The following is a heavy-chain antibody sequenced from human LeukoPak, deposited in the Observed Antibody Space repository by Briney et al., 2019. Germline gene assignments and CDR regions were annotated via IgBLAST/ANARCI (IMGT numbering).Heavy chain of an antibody. J-gene: IGHJ4*02. Sequence: SETLSLICAVYGGSFSGYYWSWIRQPPGKGLEWIGSIYHSGSTYYNPSLKSRVTISVDTSKNQFSLKLSSVTAADTAVYYCASRGIVDYWGQGTLVTVSS. D-gene: IGHD1-26*01. CDR1: GGSFSGYY. V-gene: IGHV4-34*01. CDR3: ASRGIVDY. CDR2: IYHSGST.